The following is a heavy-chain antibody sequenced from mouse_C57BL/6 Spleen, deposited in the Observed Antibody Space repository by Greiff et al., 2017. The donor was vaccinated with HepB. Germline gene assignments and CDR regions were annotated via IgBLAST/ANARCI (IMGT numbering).Heavy chain of an antibody. CDR1: GFTFSDYY. D-gene: IGHD4-1*02. V-gene: IGHV5-12*01. Sequence: DVQLVESGGGLVQPGGSLKLSCAASGFTFSDYYMYWVRQTPEKRLEWVAYISNGGGSTYYPDTVKGRFTISRDNAKNTLYLQMSRLKSEDTAMYYCARRANWERNYFDYWGQGTTLTVSS. J-gene: IGHJ2*01. CDR3: ARRANWERNYFDY. CDR2: ISNGGGST.